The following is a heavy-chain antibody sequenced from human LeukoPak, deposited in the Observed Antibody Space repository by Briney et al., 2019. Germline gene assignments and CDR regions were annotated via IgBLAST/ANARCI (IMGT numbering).Heavy chain of an antibody. CDR1: GYTFTSYG. J-gene: IGHJ4*02. CDR2: ISAYNGST. D-gene: IGHD3-3*01. V-gene: IGHV1-18*01. CDR3: ARVPRYDFWSGHDY. Sequence: ASVKVSCKASGYTFTSYGISWVRQAPGQGLEWMGWISAYNGSTNYAQKLQGRVTMTTDTSTSTAYMELRSLRSDDTAVYYCARVPRYDFWSGHDYWGQGTLVTVSS.